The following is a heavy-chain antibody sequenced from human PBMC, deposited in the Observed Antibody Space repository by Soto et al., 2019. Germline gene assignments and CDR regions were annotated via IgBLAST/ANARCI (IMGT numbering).Heavy chain of an antibody. Sequence: GGSLRLSCAASGFTFSSYAMSWVRQAPGKGLEWVSAISGSGGSTYYADSVKGRFTISRDNSKNTLYLQMNSLRAEDTAVYYCAKVGLVRGVIIQFAEYFQHWGQGTLVTVSS. D-gene: IGHD3-10*01. V-gene: IGHV3-23*01. CDR2: ISGSGGST. CDR1: GFTFSSYA. CDR3: AKVGLVRGVIIQFAEYFQH. J-gene: IGHJ1*01.